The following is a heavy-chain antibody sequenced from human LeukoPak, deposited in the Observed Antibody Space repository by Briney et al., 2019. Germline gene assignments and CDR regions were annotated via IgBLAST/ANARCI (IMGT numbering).Heavy chain of an antibody. CDR3: ARGRDDYVWGSYRYFY. D-gene: IGHD3-16*02. V-gene: IGHV4-34*01. CDR2: INHSGST. Sequence: SETLSLTCAVYGGSFSGYYWSWIRQPPGKGLEWIGEINHSGSTNYNPSLKSRVTTSVDTSKNQFSLKLSSVTAADTAVYYCARGRDDYVWGSYRYFYWGQGTLVTVSS. CDR1: GGSFSGYY. J-gene: IGHJ4*02.